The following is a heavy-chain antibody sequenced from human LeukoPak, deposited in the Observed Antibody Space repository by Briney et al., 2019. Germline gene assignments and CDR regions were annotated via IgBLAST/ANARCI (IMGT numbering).Heavy chain of an antibody. D-gene: IGHD6-13*01. J-gene: IGHJ5*01. CDR2: ITPILGST. CDR1: GYTFTSYG. Sequence: SVKVSCKASGYTFTSYGISWVRQAPGQGLEWMGRITPILGSTNYAQKLQGRVTFSADKSTSTVYMELTSLRSEDTAVYYCARASEVTRSSWYVPPFDSWGQGTLVTVSS. CDR3: ARASEVTRSSWYVPPFDS. V-gene: IGHV1-69*04.